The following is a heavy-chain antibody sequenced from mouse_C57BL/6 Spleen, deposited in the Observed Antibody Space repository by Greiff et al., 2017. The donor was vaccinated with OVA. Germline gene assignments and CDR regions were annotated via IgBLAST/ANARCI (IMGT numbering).Heavy chain of an antibody. Sequence: EVKLMESGGGLVKPGGSLKLSCAASGFTFSSYAMSWVRQTPEKRLEWVATISDGGSYTYYPDNVKGRFTISRDNAKNNLYLQMSHLKSEDTAMYYCARESLRGGGYFDYWGQGTTLTVSS. D-gene: IGHD1-1*01. CDR1: GFTFSSYA. CDR2: ISDGGSYT. J-gene: IGHJ2*01. V-gene: IGHV5-4*01. CDR3: ARESLRGGGYFDY.